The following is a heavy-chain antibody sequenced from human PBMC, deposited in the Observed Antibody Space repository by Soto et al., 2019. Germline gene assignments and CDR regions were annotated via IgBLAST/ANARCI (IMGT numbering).Heavy chain of an antibody. CDR3: ARRGRGRWLQLPFDY. J-gene: IGHJ4*02. CDR1: GGSISSSSYY. Sequence: QLQLQESGPGLVKPSETLSLTCTVSGGSISSSSYYWGWIRQPPGKGLEWIGSIYYSGSTYYNPSLKSRVTISVDTSKNQFSLKLSSVTAADTAVYYCARRGRGRWLQLPFDYWGQGTLVTVSS. D-gene: IGHD5-12*01. V-gene: IGHV4-39*01. CDR2: IYYSGST.